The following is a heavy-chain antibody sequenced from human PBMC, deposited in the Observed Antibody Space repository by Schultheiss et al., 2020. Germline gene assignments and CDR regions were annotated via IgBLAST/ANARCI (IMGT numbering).Heavy chain of an antibody. CDR2: ISAYNGNT. V-gene: IGHV1-18*01. J-gene: IGHJ5*02. D-gene: IGHD6-6*01. Sequence: ASVKVSCKASGYTFTSYGISWVRQAPGQGLEWMGWISAYNGNTNYAQKLQGRVTMTTDTSTSTAYMELRSLRSDDTAVYYCARAYSSSRYSSVWFDPWGQGTLVTVSS. CDR1: GYTFTSYG. CDR3: ARAYSSSRYSSVWFDP.